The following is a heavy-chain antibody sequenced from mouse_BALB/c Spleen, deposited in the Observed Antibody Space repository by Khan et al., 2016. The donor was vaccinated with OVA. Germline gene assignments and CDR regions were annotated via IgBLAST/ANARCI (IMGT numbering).Heavy chain of an antibody. CDR1: GFSLTDYG. CDR3: AKGVWSYYFTLDY. J-gene: IGHJ4*01. Sequence: QVQLKESGPGLVAPSQSLSITCTVSGFSLTDYGVSWIRQPPGKGLEWLGVIWGGGSTYYNPALKSRLSISKDNSESQVFLKMNSLQTDDTAIYYCAKGVWSYYFTLDYWGQGTSVTVSS. CDR2: IWGGGST. V-gene: IGHV2-6-5*01. D-gene: IGHD2-10*02.